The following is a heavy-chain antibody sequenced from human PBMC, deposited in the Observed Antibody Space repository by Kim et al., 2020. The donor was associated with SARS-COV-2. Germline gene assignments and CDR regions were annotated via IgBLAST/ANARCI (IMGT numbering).Heavy chain of an antibody. J-gene: IGHJ4*02. CDR1: GFTFSTYA. CDR2: INGADYTT. Sequence: GGSLRLSCVASGFTFSTYAMSWVRQAPGKGLEWVSAINGADYTTYYADSVRGRFTVSRDNSNNMLYLQMNSLGAEDTAVYYCVKAKHSSGYYYERGGDYWGQGSLVTVSS. D-gene: IGHD3-22*01. CDR3: VKAKHSSGYYYERGGDY. V-gene: IGHV3-23*01.